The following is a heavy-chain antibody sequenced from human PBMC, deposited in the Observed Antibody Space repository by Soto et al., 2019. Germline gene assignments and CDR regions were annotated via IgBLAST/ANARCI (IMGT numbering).Heavy chain of an antibody. CDR1: GGSISSYY. D-gene: IGHD3-10*01. V-gene: IGHV4-59*01. Sequence: SETLSLTCTVSGGSISSYYWSWIRQPPGKGLEWIGDIYYSGSTNYNPTLKSRVTISVDTSKNQFSLKLSSVTAADTAVYYCARYRGSYYYYYGMDVWGQGTTVTVSS. CDR2: IYYSGST. J-gene: IGHJ6*02. CDR3: ARYRGSYYYYYGMDV.